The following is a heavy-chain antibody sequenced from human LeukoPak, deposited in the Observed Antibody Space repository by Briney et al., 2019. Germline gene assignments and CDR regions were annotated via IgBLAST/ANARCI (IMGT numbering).Heavy chain of an antibody. D-gene: IGHD3-16*02. CDR3: ARDNAGRLYDYVWGSYRWGTTGYYMDV. V-gene: IGHV3-30*02. J-gene: IGHJ6*03. CDR2: IQYDGTNK. Sequence: PGGSLRLSCAASGFTFSSYGMHWVRQAPGKGLEWVTFIQYDGTNKYYADSVKGRFTISRDNSKNTLYLQMNSLRAEDTALYYCARDNAGRLYDYVWGSYRWGTTGYYMDVWGKGTTVTVSS. CDR1: GFTFSSYG.